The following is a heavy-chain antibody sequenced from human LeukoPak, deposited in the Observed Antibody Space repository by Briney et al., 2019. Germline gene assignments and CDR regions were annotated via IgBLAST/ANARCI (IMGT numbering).Heavy chain of an antibody. Sequence: PGRSLRLSCAASGFRFDDCDMHWVRQVPGKGLEWVSSISWNSGAMGYADSVKGRFTISRDNANNSLYLHMNSLRPDDTAFYYCVKDRNYYGSGSAYFDYWGQGTLVTVSS. CDR3: VKDRNYYGSGSAYFDY. J-gene: IGHJ4*02. CDR1: GFRFDDCD. D-gene: IGHD3-10*01. V-gene: IGHV3-9*01. CDR2: ISWNSGAM.